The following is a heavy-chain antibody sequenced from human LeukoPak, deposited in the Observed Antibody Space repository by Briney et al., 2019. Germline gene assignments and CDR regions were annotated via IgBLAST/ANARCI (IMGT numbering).Heavy chain of an antibody. V-gene: IGHV3-23*01. D-gene: IGHD6-13*01. J-gene: IGHJ4*02. CDR1: GFSFNKYS. Sequence: GGSLRLSCAAFGFSFNKYSMNWVRQAPGKGLEWVSAISSSGGTTYYADSVKGRFTISRDNSKNTLYLQMNSLRAEDTAVYYCAREPTYSSSWYTNCDYWGQGTLVTVSS. CDR2: ISSSGGTT. CDR3: AREPTYSSSWYTNCDY.